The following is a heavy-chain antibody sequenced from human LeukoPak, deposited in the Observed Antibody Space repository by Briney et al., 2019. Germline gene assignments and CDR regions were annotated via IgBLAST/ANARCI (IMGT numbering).Heavy chain of an antibody. CDR1: GFTFSNFG. J-gene: IGHJ4*02. D-gene: IGHD3-10*01. CDR3: ARDTKYGSGSPHRLDY. V-gene: IGHV3-48*04. CDR2: ISSRSSTI. Sequence: PGGSLRLSCAASGFTFSNFGVNWVRQAPGKGLEWVSYISSRSSTIYYADSVKGRCTISRDNAKNSLYLQMNSLRAEDTAVYYCARDTKYGSGSPHRLDYWGQGTLVTVSS.